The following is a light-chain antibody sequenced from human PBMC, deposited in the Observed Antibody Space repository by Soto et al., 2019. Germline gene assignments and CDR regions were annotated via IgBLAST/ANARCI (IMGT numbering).Light chain of an antibody. CDR3: QQYNNWPLT. CDR2: GAT. V-gene: IGKV3D-15*01. CDR1: QSVNIY. Sequence: EIVMTQSPATLSVSPWERATLSCRASQSVNIYLAWYQQKPGQAPRLLIFGATYRATGIPARFSGSGSGTEFNLTISSLQSEDFAVYYCQQYNNWPLTFGGGTKVDIK. J-gene: IGKJ4*01.